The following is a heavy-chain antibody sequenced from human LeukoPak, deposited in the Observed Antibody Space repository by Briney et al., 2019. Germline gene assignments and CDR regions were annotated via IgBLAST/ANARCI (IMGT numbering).Heavy chain of an antibody. J-gene: IGHJ6*03. Sequence: KPSETLSLTCAVYGGSFSGYYWSWIRQPPGKGLEWIGEINHSGSTNYNPSLKSRVTISVDTSKNQFSLKLSSVTAADTAVYYCAGLEYSSSWYGPWNYYYYMDVWGKGTTVTISS. CDR1: GGSFSGYY. V-gene: IGHV4-34*01. D-gene: IGHD6-13*01. CDR2: INHSGST. CDR3: AGLEYSSSWYGPWNYYYYMDV.